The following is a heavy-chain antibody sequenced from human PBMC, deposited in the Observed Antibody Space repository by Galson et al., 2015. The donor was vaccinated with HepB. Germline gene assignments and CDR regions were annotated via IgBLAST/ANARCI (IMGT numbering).Heavy chain of an antibody. J-gene: IGHJ4*02. D-gene: IGHD2-2*01. Sequence: SVKVSCKASGGTFSSYAISWVRQAPGQGLEWMGGIIPIFGTANYAQKFQGRVTITADESTSTAYMELSSLRSEDTAVYYCFSDCSSTSCYQDYFDYWGQGTLVTVSS. CDR3: FSDCSSTSCYQDYFDY. CDR1: GGTFSSYA. V-gene: IGHV1-69*13. CDR2: IIPIFGTA.